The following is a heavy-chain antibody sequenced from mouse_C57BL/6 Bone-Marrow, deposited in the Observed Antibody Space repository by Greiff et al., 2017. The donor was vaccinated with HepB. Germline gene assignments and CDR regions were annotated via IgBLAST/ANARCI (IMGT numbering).Heavy chain of an antibody. V-gene: IGHV1-76*01. D-gene: IGHD1-1*01. CDR2: IYPGSGNT. J-gene: IGHJ4*01. Sequence: QVQLQQSGAELVRPGASVKLSCKASGYTFTDYYINWVKQRPGQGLEWIARIYPGSGNTYYNEKFKGKATLTAEKSSSTAYMQLSSLTSEDSAVYFCARKGSYGSSPWYAMDYWGQGTSVTVSS. CDR1: GYTFTDYY. CDR3: ARKGSYGSSPWYAMDY.